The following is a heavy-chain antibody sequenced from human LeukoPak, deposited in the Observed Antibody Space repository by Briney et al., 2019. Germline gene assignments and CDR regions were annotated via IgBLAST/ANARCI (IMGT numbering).Heavy chain of an antibody. V-gene: IGHV3-74*01. D-gene: IGHD2-21*02. CDR2: INTDGTST. Sequence: GGSLRLSCAASGFTFSSYWMHWVRQAPGKGLVWVSRINTDGTSTTYADSVKGRFTISRDNAKNSLYLQMNSLRAEDTAVYYCARTKVVTAISKPYYFDYWGQGTLVTVSS. CDR1: GFTFSSYW. CDR3: ARTKVVTAISKPYYFDY. J-gene: IGHJ4*02.